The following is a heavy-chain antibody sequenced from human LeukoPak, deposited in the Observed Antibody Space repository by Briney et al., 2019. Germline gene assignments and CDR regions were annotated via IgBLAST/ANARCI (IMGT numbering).Heavy chain of an antibody. CDR1: GGSFSGYY. Sequence: PSETLSLTCAVYGGSFSGYYWSWIRQPPGKGLEWIGEVNHSGNTNYNPSLKSRVTISVDTSKNQFSLKLSSVTAADTAVYYCATFDYGDYEYYFDYWGQGTLVTVSS. CDR2: VNHSGNT. V-gene: IGHV4-34*01. CDR3: ATFDYGDYEYYFDY. D-gene: IGHD4-17*01. J-gene: IGHJ4*02.